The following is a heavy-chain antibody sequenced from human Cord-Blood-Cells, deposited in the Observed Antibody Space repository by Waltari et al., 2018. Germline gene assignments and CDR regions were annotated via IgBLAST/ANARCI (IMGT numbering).Heavy chain of an antibody. D-gene: IGHD2-15*01. J-gene: IGHJ3*02. CDR3: ARPSSSDRPDDAFDI. CDR1: GGSFSGYY. V-gene: IGHV4-34*01. Sequence: QVQLQQWGAGLLKPSETLSLTCAVYGGSFSGYYWSWIRQPPGKGLEWIGEINHSGSTNDKPSLKSRVTISVDTSKNQCSLQLSSVTAADTAVYYCARPSSSDRPDDAFDIWGQGTMVTVSS. CDR2: INHSGST.